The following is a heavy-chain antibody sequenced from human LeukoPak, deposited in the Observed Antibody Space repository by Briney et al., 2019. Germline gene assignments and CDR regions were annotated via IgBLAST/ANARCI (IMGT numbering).Heavy chain of an antibody. CDR2: ISGSGGST. CDR3: ARGCRYYYDSSGCSYFDY. V-gene: IGHV3-23*01. J-gene: IGHJ4*02. CDR1: GFTFSSYA. D-gene: IGHD3-22*01. Sequence: GGSLRLSCAASGFTFSSYAMSWVRQAPGKGLEWVSAISGSGGSTYYADSVKGRFTISRHNSKNTLYLQMNSLRAEDTAVYYCARGCRYYYDSSGCSYFDYWGQGTLVTVSS.